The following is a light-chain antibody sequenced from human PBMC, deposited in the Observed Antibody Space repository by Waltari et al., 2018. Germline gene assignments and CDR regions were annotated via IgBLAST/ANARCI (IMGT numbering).Light chain of an antibody. J-gene: IGLJ3*02. V-gene: IGLV1-40*01. CDR3: QSFDSSLSAAV. CDR1: SSNFGAGYD. Sequence: QSVLTQPPSMSGAPGQKVTIPCTGGSSNFGAGYDVHWYQQFPGTAPKLLILGNTNRPSGVPERCSGSRSGTSASLAIAGLQSEDEAVYYCQSFDSSLSAAVFGGGTKLTVL. CDR2: GNT.